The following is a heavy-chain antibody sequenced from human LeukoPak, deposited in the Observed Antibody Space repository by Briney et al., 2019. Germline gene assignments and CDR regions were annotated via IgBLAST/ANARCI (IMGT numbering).Heavy chain of an antibody. J-gene: IGHJ1*01. CDR3: AKDDHGGNSGYFQH. CDR1: GFTFDDYT. V-gene: IGHV3-43*01. CDR2: ISWDGGST. D-gene: IGHD4-23*01. Sequence: PGGSLRLSCAASGFTFDDYTMHWVRQAPGKGLEWVSLISWDGGSTYYADSVKGRFTISRDNSKNSLYLQMNSLRTEDTALYYCAKDDHGGNSGYFQHWGQGTLVTVSS.